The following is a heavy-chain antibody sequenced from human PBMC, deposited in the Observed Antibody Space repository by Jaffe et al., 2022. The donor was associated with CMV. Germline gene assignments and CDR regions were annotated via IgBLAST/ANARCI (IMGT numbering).Heavy chain of an antibody. CDR2: ITSSGTYI. CDR3: ARVGPGFRGSYSIDYFDY. Sequence: EVQLVESGGGLVKPGGSLRLFCAASGFSFSDYTMDWVRQAPGKGLEWVSSITSSGTYISYADSLEGRFTISRDNAKNSLYLQMNSLEAEDTAIYYCARVGPGFRGSYSIDYFDYWGQGTLVTVSA. V-gene: IGHV3-21*01. D-gene: IGHD1-26*01. J-gene: IGHJ4*02. CDR1: GFSFSDYT.